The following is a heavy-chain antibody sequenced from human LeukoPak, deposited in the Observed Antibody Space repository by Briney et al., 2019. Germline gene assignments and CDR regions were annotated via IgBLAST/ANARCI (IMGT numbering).Heavy chain of an antibody. CDR3: SRHEALPGDY. D-gene: IGHD2-21*02. J-gene: IGHJ4*02. Sequence: GGSLKLSCAASGLTFSGSTMHWVRQASGKGLEWVGHIRDKAYNYATAYAASVKGRFTISRDDSKNTAYLQMNSLKTEDTAVYYCSRHEALPGDYWGLGTLVTVSS. CDR2: IRDKAYNYAT. CDR1: GLTFSGST. V-gene: IGHV3-73*01.